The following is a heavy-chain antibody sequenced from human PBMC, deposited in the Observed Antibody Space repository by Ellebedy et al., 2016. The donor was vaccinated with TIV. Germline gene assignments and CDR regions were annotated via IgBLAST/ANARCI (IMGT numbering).Heavy chain of an antibody. D-gene: IGHD3-3*01. V-gene: IGHV4-30-4*01. CDR1: GGSISSGDYY. CDR3: ARVNYDFWSGYYSSKSEDAFDI. J-gene: IGHJ3*02. CDR2: IYYSGST. Sequence: SETLSLTCTVSGGSISSGDYYWSWIRQPPGKGLEWIGYIYYSGSTYYNPSLKSRVTISVDTSKNQFSLKLSSVTAADTAVYYCARVNYDFWSGYYSSKSEDAFDIWGQGTMVTVSS.